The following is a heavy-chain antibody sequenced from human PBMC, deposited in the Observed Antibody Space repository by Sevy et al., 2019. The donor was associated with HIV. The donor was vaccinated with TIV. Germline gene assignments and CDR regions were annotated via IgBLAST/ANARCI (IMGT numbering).Heavy chain of an antibody. CDR3: TTEADYGDYAFDY. Sequence: GGSLRLSCGASAFTFSKAWMSWVRQAPGKGLEWVGRIKSKTDGGTTDYAAPVKGSFTISRDDYKNTLYLQMNSLKAEDTAVYYCTTEADYGDYAFDYWGQGTLVTVSS. D-gene: IGHD4-17*01. CDR2: IKSKTDGGTT. V-gene: IGHV3-15*01. CDR1: AFTFSKAW. J-gene: IGHJ4*02.